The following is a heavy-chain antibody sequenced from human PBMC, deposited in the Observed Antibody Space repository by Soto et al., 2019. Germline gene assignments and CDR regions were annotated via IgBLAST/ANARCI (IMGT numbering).Heavy chain of an antibody. CDR3: ARARLVVEGRFDY. CDR2: ISSTATYT. J-gene: IGHJ4*02. Sequence: GGSLRLSCAVSGFSFSDYYMNWIRRAPGKGLEWLSYISSTATYTNYADSVRGRFTISRDSAKNSLYLDMNGLRAEDTAVYYCARARLVVEGRFDYWGQGTLVTVSS. CDR1: GFSFSDYY. V-gene: IGHV3-11*06. D-gene: IGHD3-22*01.